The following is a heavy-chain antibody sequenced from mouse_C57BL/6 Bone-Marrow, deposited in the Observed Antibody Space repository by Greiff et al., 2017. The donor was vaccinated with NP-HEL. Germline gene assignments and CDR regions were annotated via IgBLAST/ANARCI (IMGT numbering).Heavy chain of an antibody. V-gene: IGHV1-72*01. CDR3: AQYYYGSRGWYFDV. J-gene: IGHJ1*03. Sequence: QVQLQQPGADLVKPGASVKLSCKASGYTFTSYWMHWVKQRPGRGLEWIGRIDPNSGGTKFNEKFKTKATLTVDKPSSTAYMQLSSLTSEDSAVYSCAQYYYGSRGWYFDVWGTGTTVTVSS. CDR1: GYTFTSYW. D-gene: IGHD1-1*01. CDR2: IDPNSGGT.